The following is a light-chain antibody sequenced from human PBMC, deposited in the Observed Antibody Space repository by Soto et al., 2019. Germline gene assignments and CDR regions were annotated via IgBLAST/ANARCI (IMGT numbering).Light chain of an antibody. Sequence: EIVLTQSPGTLSLSPVERATLSCRASQSVSSSYLAWYQQKPGQAPRLLIYGASSRATGVPDRFSGSGSGTDFTLTISRLEPEDFAVYYCQQCGSAPLTFGQGTKVDIK. CDR3: QQCGSAPLT. CDR1: QSVSSSY. J-gene: IGKJ1*01. V-gene: IGKV3-20*01. CDR2: GAS.